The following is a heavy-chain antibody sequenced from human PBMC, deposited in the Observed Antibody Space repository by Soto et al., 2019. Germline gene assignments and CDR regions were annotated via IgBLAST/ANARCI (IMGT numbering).Heavy chain of an antibody. J-gene: IGHJ4*02. V-gene: IGHV1-69*01. D-gene: IGHD1-26*01. Sequence: QVQLVQSVAEVKKPGSSVKVSCKASGGTFSSYSINWVRQAPGQGLEWMGEIIPIFGTANYAQKCQGRVTIAADESTNTAYMELSSLRSEDTAVYYCARDGGRHSGGIDYWGQGTLVTVAS. CDR3: ARDGGRHSGGIDY. CDR2: IIPIFGTA. CDR1: GGTFSSYS.